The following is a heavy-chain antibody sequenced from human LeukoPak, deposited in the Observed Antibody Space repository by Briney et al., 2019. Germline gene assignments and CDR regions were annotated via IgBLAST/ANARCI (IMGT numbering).Heavy chain of an antibody. J-gene: IGHJ4*02. CDR1: GGSINNYY. D-gene: IGHD6-6*01. CDR2: IHYTGST. CDR3: ARDLGTAARNY. Sequence: SETLSLTCTVSGGSINNYYWSWIRQPPGKGLEWIGHIHYTGSTNYNPSLKNRVSISVDTSKNQFSLNLSSMTAGDTSIYYCARDLGTAARNYWGQGTLVTVSS. V-gene: IGHV4-59*01.